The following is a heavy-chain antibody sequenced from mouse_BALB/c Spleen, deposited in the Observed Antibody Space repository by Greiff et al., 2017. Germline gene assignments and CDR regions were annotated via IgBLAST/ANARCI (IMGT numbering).Heavy chain of an antibody. Sequence: QVQLKQSGPGLVAPSQSLSITCTVSGFSLSRYSVHWVRQPPGKGLEWLGMIWGGGSTDYNSALKYRLSISKDNSKSQVFLKMNSLQTYDTAMYYCATYYGSSYPWFAYWGQGTLVTVSA. D-gene: IGHD1-1*01. V-gene: IGHV2-6-4*01. CDR2: IWGGGST. CDR1: GFSLSRYS. CDR3: ATYYGSSYPWFAY. J-gene: IGHJ3*01.